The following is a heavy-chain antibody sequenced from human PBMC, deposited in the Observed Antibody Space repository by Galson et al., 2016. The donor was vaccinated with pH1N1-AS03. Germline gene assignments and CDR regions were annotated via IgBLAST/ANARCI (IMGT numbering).Heavy chain of an antibody. V-gene: IGHV1-2*02. CDR1: GYTFIGYY. CDR2: INVNSGAT. CDR3: ARRGPVAGVDY. J-gene: IGHJ4*02. Sequence: SVKVSCKASGYTFIGYYIHWVRQAPGQGLEWMGWINVNSGATTYTQKSQGRVTMTRDTSISTAYMELSTLTSEDTAVYYCARRGPVAGVDYWGQGTLVTVSS. D-gene: IGHD6-19*01.